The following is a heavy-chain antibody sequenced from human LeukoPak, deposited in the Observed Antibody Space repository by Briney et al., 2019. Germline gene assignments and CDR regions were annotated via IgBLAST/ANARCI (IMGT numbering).Heavy chain of an antibody. V-gene: IGHV3-7*01. D-gene: IGHD2-21*02. J-gene: IGHJ5*02. CDR3: AREASLYCSGNDCYWAFDR. Sequence: GGSMRLSCAASGFTFSNHWMSWVRQAPGKGLEWVANIKQDESKRYYVDSEKGRFTISRNNAKSSLYLQINSLRAEDTAVYYCAREASLYCSGNDCYWAFDRWGQGTLVTVSS. CDR1: GFTFSNHW. CDR2: IKQDESKR.